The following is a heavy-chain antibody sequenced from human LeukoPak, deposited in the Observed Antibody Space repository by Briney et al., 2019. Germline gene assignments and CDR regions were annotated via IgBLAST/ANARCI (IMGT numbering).Heavy chain of an antibody. J-gene: IGHJ5*02. CDR3: ARATGGIFYYGSDLGWFDP. D-gene: IGHD3-10*01. V-gene: IGHV4-61*01. CDR1: GGSVSSGSYY. CDR2: IYYGGST. Sequence: SETLSLTCTVSGGSVSSGSYYWSWIRQPPGKGLEWIGYIYYGGSTNYNPSLKSRVTISVDTSKNQFSLKLSSVTAADTAVYYCARATGGIFYYGSDLGWFDPWGQGTLVTVSS.